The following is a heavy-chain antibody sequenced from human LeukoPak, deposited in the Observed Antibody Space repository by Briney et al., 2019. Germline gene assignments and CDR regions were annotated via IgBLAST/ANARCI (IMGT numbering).Heavy chain of an antibody. Sequence: SDTLSLICTVSGSSIGSSSYYWGWIRQPPGKELEWIGSIYYSGSTYYNPSLKSRVTISVDTSKNQFSLKLSSVTAADTAVYYCARRGYSYGTNFDYWGQGTLVTVSS. CDR1: GSSIGSSSYY. D-gene: IGHD5-18*01. CDR3: ARRGYSYGTNFDY. CDR2: IYYSGST. J-gene: IGHJ4*02. V-gene: IGHV4-39*01.